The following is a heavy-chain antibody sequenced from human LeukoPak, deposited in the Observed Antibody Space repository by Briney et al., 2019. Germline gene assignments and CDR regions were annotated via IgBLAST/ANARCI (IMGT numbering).Heavy chain of an antibody. V-gene: IGHV3-23*01. Sequence: PGGSLRLSCAASGFTFSSYAMSWVRQAPGKGLEWVSAISGSGGSTYYADSVKGRFTISRDNSKNTLYLQMNSLRAEDTAVYYCAKVQQLVRGRGGNDYWGQGTLVTVSS. CDR3: AKVQQLVRGRGGNDY. CDR2: ISGSGGST. D-gene: IGHD6-6*01. CDR1: GFTFSSYA. J-gene: IGHJ4*02.